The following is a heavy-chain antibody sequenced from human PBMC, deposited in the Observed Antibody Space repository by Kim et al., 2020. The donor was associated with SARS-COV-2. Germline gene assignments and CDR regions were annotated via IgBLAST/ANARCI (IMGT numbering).Heavy chain of an antibody. CDR2: ISGSGGST. V-gene: IGHV3-23*01. CDR1: GFTFSSYA. CDR3: AKDGVEWEPNIYYYYGMDV. J-gene: IGHJ6*02. D-gene: IGHD1-26*01. Sequence: GGSLRLSCAASGFTFSSYAMSWVRQAPGKGLEWVSAISGSGGSTYYADSVKGRFTISRDNSKNTLYLQMNSLKAEDTAVYYCAKDGVEWEPNIYYYYGMDVWGQGTTVTVSS.